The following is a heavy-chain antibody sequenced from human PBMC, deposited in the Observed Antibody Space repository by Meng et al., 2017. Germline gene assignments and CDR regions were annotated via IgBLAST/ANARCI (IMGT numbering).Heavy chain of an antibody. D-gene: IGHD3-3*01. CDR1: GYTFNNYP. CDR3: ATTLNYDFWSGFYY. J-gene: IGHJ4*02. V-gene: IGHV1-3*01. CDR2: INAGNGDT. Sequence: VRLVQSCACVKEPLGASVQISCKASGYTFNNYPMHWVRQAPGQRLEWMGWINAGNGDTKFSQKFQGRVSISRDTSASTAYMELRSLRFEDTAVYYCATTLNYDFWSGFYYWGQGTLVTVSS.